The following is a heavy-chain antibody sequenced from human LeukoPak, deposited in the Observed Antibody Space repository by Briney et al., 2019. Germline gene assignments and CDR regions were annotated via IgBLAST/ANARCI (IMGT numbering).Heavy chain of an antibody. CDR1: GGSISSYY. V-gene: IGHV4-4*07. J-gene: IGHJ5*02. D-gene: IGHD6-19*01. CDR3: ARGVSSSGWYNWFDP. CDR2: IYTSGST. Sequence: PSETLSLTCTVSGGSISSYYWSWIRQPAGKGLEWIGRIYTSGSTNYNPSLKSRVTMSVDTSKNQFSLKLSSVTAAGTAVYYCARGVSSSGWYNWFDPWGQGTLVTVSS.